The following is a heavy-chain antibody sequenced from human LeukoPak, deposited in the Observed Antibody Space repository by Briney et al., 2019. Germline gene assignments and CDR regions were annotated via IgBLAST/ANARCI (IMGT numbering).Heavy chain of an antibody. J-gene: IGHJ2*01. CDR2: INPNSGGT. Sequence: ASVKVSCKASGYTFTGYYMHWVRQAPGQGLEWMGRINPNSGGTNYAQKFQGRVTMTRDTSISTAYMELSRLRSDDTAVYYCAREYSSSHWYFDVSGRGTLVTVSS. CDR3: AREYSSSHWYFDV. CDR1: GYTFTGYY. D-gene: IGHD6-6*01. V-gene: IGHV1-2*06.